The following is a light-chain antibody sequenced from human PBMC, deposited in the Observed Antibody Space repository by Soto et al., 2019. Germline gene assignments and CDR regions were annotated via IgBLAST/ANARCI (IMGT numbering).Light chain of an antibody. CDR2: DDR. V-gene: IGLV3-21*02. Sequence: SYELTQPPSVSVAPGQTARITCGGSNVGRKSVHWYQQKPGQAPVVVVYDDRDRPSGIPERFSGSTSGNTATLTISRVEAGDEADYCCQLGDSSSDHVVFGGGTKLTVL. CDR3: QLGDSSSDHVV. J-gene: IGLJ2*01. CDR1: NVGRKS.